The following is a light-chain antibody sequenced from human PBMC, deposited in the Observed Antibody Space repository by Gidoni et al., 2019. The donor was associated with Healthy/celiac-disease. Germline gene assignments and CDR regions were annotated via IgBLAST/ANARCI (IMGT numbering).Light chain of an antibody. CDR3: QQLNSYPIT. Sequence: DIQLTQSPSFLSASVGDRVTITCRASQGISSYLAWYQQKPGKATKLLIYAASTLQSGVPSRFSGSGSGTEFTLTISSLQPEVFATYYCQQLNSYPITFGQGTRLEIK. V-gene: IGKV1-9*01. CDR2: AAS. J-gene: IGKJ5*01. CDR1: QGISSY.